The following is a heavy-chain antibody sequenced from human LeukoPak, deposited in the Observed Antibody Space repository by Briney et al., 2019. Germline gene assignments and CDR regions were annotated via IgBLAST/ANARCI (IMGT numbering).Heavy chain of an antibody. CDR2: INPSGGST. D-gene: IGHD6-13*01. CDR1: GYTFTSYY. CDR3: AKASSSWYPSRDWFDP. V-gene: IGHV1-46*01. J-gene: IGHJ5*02. Sequence: VASVKVSCKASGYTFTSYYMHWVRQAPGQGLEWMGIINPSGGSTSYAQKFQGRVTMTRDTSTSTVYMELNSLRAEDTALYYCAKASSSWYPSRDWFDPWGQGTLVTVSS.